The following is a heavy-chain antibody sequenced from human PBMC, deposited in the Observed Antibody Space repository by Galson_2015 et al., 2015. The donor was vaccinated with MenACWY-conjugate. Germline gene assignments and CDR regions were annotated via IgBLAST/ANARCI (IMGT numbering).Heavy chain of an antibody. D-gene: IGHD6-13*01. J-gene: IGHJ4*02. Sequence: SLRLSCAASGFTFSTYNMNWVRQAPGKGLEWVSYISSSSSTIYYADSVKGRFTISRDNAKNPLYLQMNSLRAEDTAVYYCARDRGWDSSLLGWSYFDYWGQGTLVTVSS. CDR1: GFTFSTYN. CDR3: ARDRGWDSSLLGWSYFDY. V-gene: IGHV3-48*04. CDR2: ISSSSSTI.